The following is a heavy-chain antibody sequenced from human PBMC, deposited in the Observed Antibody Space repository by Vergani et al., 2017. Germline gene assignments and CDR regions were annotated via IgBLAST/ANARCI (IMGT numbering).Heavy chain of an antibody. CDR2: FDPEDGET. D-gene: IGHD3-22*01. J-gene: IGHJ4*02. Sequence: QVQLVQSGAEVKKPGASVKVSCKVSGYTLTELSMHWVRQAPGKGLEWMGGFDPEDGETIYAQKFQGRVTMTEGTSTDTAYMELSSLRSEDTAVYYCATTTVMGQYYYDSSGYYRHWGQGTLVTVSS. CDR3: ATTTVMGQYYYDSSGYYRH. V-gene: IGHV1-24*01. CDR1: GYTLTELS.